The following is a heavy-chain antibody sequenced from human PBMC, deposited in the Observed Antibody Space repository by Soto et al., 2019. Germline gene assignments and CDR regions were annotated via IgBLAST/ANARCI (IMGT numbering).Heavy chain of an antibody. Sequence: PSETLSLTCAVYGGSFSGYYWSWIRQPPGKGLEWIGEINHSGSTNYNPSLKSRVTISVDTSKNQFSLKLSSVTAADTAVYYCARTKWLRSNWFDPWGQGTLFTVSS. D-gene: IGHD5-12*01. CDR2: INHSGST. J-gene: IGHJ5*02. CDR1: GGSFSGYY. V-gene: IGHV4-34*01. CDR3: ARTKWLRSNWFDP.